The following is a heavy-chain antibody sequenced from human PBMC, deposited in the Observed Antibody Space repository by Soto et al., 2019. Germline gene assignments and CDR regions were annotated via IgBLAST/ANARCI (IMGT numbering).Heavy chain of an antibody. V-gene: IGHV4-34*01. Sequence: SETLSLTCAVYGGSFSGYYWSWIRQPPGKGLEWIGEINHSGSTNYNPSLKSRVTISVDTSKNQFSLKLSSVTAADTAVNYCARASIAVAGTKYYYCYYGMDVWGQGTTVTVSS. CDR3: ARASIAVAGTKYYYCYYGMDV. CDR2: INHSGST. J-gene: IGHJ6*02. D-gene: IGHD6-19*01. CDR1: GGSFSGYY.